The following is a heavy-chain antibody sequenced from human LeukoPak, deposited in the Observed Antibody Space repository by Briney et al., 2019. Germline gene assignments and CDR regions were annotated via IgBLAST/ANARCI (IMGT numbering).Heavy chain of an antibody. V-gene: IGHV3-7*01. Sequence: GGSLRLSCAASGFTFSNYWMSWVRQAPGKGLEWVANIKFDGSEKFYVDSVKGRFAISRDNAKNSLYLQMNSLRAEDTAVYYCASLVATKDPDYWGQGTLVTVSS. CDR2: IKFDGSEK. CDR3: ASLVATKDPDY. D-gene: IGHD5-12*01. J-gene: IGHJ4*02. CDR1: GFTFSNYW.